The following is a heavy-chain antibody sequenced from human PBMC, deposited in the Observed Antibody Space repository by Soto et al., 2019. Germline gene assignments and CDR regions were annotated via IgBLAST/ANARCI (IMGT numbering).Heavy chain of an antibody. V-gene: IGHV1-2*04. D-gene: IGHD4-17*01. Sequence: ASVKVSCKASGYTFTGYYMHWVRQAPGQGLEWMGWINPNSGGTNYAQKFQGWVTMTRDTSISTAYMELSRLRSDDTAIYYCAKDSLPGRTYGDYVSWFDPWGQGTLVTVSS. CDR1: GYTFTGYY. CDR3: AKDSLPGRTYGDYVSWFDP. J-gene: IGHJ5*02. CDR2: INPNSGGT.